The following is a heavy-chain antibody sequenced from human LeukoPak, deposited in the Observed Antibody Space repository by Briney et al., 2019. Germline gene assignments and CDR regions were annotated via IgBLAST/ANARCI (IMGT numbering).Heavy chain of an antibody. V-gene: IGHV5-51*01. CDR2: IYPGDYET. Sequence: GESLKISCEGSGYSFSNYWIGWVRQMPGKGLEGMGIIYPGDYETRYSPSFQGLVTISVDKSISIAYLQWSSLKASDTAMYYCAIPPGYCGNDCSFDHWGQGTLVTVSS. D-gene: IGHD2-21*02. CDR1: GYSFSNYW. CDR3: AIPPGYCGNDCSFDH. J-gene: IGHJ4*02.